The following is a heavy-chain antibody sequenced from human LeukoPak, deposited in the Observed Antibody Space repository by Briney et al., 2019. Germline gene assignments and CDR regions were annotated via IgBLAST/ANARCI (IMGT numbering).Heavy chain of an antibody. CDR3: ARLLWFGELFDY. D-gene: IGHD3-10*01. CDR2: IIPIFGTA. V-gene: IGHV1-69*06. J-gene: IGHJ4*02. CDR1: GGTFSSYA. Sequence: SVKVSCKASGGTFSSYAISWVRQAPGQGLEWMGGIIPIFGTANYAQKFQGRVTITADKSTSTAYMELSRLRSDDTAVYYCARLLWFGELFDYWGQGTLVTVSS.